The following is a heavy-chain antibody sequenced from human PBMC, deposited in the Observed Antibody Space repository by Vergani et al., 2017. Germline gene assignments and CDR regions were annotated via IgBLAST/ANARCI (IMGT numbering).Heavy chain of an antibody. Sequence: QVQLVQSGAEVKKPGASVKVSCKASGYTFTSYGISWVRQAPGQGLEWMGWIIPILGIANYAQKFQGRVTITADKSTSTAYMELSSLRSEETAVYYCARTTTGYSSGWYDYWGQGTLVTVSS. CDR1: GYTFTSYG. CDR3: ARTTTGYSSGWYDY. V-gene: IGHV1-69*10. D-gene: IGHD6-19*01. J-gene: IGHJ4*02. CDR2: IIPILGIA.